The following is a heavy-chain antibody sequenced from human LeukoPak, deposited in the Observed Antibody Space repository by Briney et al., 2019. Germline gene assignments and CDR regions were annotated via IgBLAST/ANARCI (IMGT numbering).Heavy chain of an antibody. CDR3: ARGLSRYYDSSGPALGY. J-gene: IGHJ4*02. CDR1: GGSISSGGYY. Sequence: PSETLSLTCTVSGGSISSGGYYWSWIRQPPGKGLEWIGYIYHSGSTYYNPSLKSRVTISVDTSKNQFSLTLSSVTAADTAVYYCARGLSRYYDSSGPALGYWGQGTLVTVSS. CDR2: IYHSGST. V-gene: IGHV4-30-2*01. D-gene: IGHD3-22*01.